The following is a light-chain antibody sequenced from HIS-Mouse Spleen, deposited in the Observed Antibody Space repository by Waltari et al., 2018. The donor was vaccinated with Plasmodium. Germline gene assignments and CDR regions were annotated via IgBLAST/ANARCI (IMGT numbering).Light chain of an antibody. Sequence: EIVLTQSPATLSLSPGERATLPCRASQSVSSYLAWYQQKPGQAPRLRIYDASNRATGIPARFSGSGSGTDFTLTISSLEPEDFALYYCQQRSNWPPTFGQGTRLEIK. J-gene: IGKJ5*01. CDR2: DAS. V-gene: IGKV3-11*01. CDR1: QSVSSY. CDR3: QQRSNWPPT.